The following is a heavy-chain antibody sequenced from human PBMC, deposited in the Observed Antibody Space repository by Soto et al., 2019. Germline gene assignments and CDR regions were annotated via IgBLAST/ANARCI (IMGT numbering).Heavy chain of an antibody. Sequence: QVQLVQSGAEVKKPGSSVKVSCKASGGTFSSYGFNWVRQAPGQGLEWMGGIIPIFGTANYAQKFKGRVTITADESTSTVNMEVISLRSEDTAVYYCAIDTGVTPRKNYFDYWGQGTLVTVSS. D-gene: IGHD3-3*01. CDR3: AIDTGVTPRKNYFDY. J-gene: IGHJ4*02. CDR1: GGTFSSYG. V-gene: IGHV1-69*01. CDR2: IIPIFGTA.